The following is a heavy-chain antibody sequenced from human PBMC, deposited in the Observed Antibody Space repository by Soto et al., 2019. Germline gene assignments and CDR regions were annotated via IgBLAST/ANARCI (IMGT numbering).Heavy chain of an antibody. D-gene: IGHD3-22*01. CDR2: IIPILGIA. Sequence: QVQLVQSGAEVKKPGSSVKVSCKASGGTFSSYTISWVRQAPGQGLEWMGRIIPILGIANYAQKFQGRVTITADKSTSTAYMELSSLRSEDTAVYYCARSWSYYYDSSSLYGWGQGTLVTVSS. CDR3: ARSWSYYYDSSSLYG. CDR1: GGTFSSYT. V-gene: IGHV1-69*02. J-gene: IGHJ4*02.